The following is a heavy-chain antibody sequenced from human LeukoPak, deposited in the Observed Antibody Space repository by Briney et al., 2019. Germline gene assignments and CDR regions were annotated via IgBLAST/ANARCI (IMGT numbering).Heavy chain of an antibody. J-gene: IGHJ5*02. D-gene: IGHD2/OR15-2a*01. Sequence: GGSLRLSCAASGFAFSGYWMQWVRQAPGKGLVWVSRINSDGSSISYADSVKGRFTISRDNAKNTLYLQMSSLRAEDTAMYYCARGNWFDPWGQGTLVTVSS. CDR3: ARGNWFDP. CDR2: INSDGSSI. V-gene: IGHV3-74*01. CDR1: GFAFSGYW.